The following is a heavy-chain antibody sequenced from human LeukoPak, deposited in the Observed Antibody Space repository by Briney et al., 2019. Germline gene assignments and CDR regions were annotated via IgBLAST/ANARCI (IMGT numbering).Heavy chain of an antibody. Sequence: GGSLRLSCAAPRIPSSSFGMHSLCQAPGKGLEWVAFIWYDGSNKYYADSVKGRFTISRDDSKNTLYLQMSSLTAEDTAMYYCAGDSIVTAGPFDPWGGGTLVTVSS. CDR2: IWYDGSNK. CDR3: AGDSIVTAGPFDP. J-gene: IGHJ5*02. D-gene: IGHD1-26*01. V-gene: IGHV3-33*01. CDR1: RIPSSSFG.